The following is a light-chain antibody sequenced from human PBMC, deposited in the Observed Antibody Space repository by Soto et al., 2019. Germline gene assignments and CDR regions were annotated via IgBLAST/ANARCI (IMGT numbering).Light chain of an antibody. Sequence: EIVRTQCPATLSFSEGERATLSCTAGQSVSSYLAWYQQQPGQAPRLLIYDASNRATGIPARFSGSGSGTDFTLTIRSLEPEDFAVYYCQRRSNWPRTFGQGTKVDIK. J-gene: IGKJ1*01. V-gene: IGKV3-11*01. CDR2: DAS. CDR3: QRRSNWPRT. CDR1: QSVSSY.